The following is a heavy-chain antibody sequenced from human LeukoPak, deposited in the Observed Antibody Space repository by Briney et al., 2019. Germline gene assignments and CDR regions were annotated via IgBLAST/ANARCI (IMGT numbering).Heavy chain of an antibody. CDR1: GGSISSSSYY. V-gene: IGHV4-39*07. CDR3: ARALPEYYSGYDYFGFLVLYYFDY. J-gene: IGHJ4*02. CDR2: IYYSGST. Sequence: PSETLSLTCTVSGGSISSSSYYWGWIRQPPGKGLEWIGSIYYSGSTYYNPSLKSRVTISVDTSNNQFSLKLSSVTAADTDVYYCARALPEYYSGYDYFGFLVLYYFDYWGQGTLVTVSS. D-gene: IGHD5-12*01.